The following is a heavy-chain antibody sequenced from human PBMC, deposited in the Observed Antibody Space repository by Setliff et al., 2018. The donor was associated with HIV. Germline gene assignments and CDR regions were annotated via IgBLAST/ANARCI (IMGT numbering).Heavy chain of an antibody. CDR1: GFTFSSYA. CDR3: AKEGMVVVAAFDY. Sequence: PGGSLRLSCAASGFTFSSYAMHWVRQAPGKGLEWVAVISYDGFNKYYADSVKGRFTISRDNSKNTLYLQMNSLRAEDTAVYYCAKEGMVVVAAFDYWGQGTLVTVSS. V-gene: IGHV3-30-3*01. CDR2: ISYDGFNK. J-gene: IGHJ4*02. D-gene: IGHD2-15*01.